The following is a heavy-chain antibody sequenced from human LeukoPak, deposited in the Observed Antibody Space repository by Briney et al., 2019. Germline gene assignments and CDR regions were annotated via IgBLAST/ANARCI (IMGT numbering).Heavy chain of an antibody. CDR2: INHSGST. V-gene: IGHV4-34*01. CDR3: ASHKNGDFDY. CDR1: GFTFSSHV. D-gene: IGHD3-10*01. Sequence: GSLRLSCVASGFTFSSHVMSWIRQPPGKGLEWIGEINHSGSTNYNPSLKSRVTISVDTSKNQFSLKLSSVTAADTAVYYCASHKNGDFDYWGQGTLVTVSS. J-gene: IGHJ4*02.